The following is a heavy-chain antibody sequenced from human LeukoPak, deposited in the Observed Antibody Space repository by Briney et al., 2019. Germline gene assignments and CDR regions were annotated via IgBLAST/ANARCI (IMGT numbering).Heavy chain of an antibody. CDR2: IYYSGST. Sequence: PSETLSLTCAVSGASITRGGHYWTWIRQHPGKGLEWIGYIYYSGSTHYNPSLKSRVSISVDTSRNQFSLKVNSVTAADTAVYFCAREEEYGGYDLKAFDLWGQGTMVIVSS. CDR3: AREEEYGGYDLKAFDL. J-gene: IGHJ3*01. V-gene: IGHV4-31*11. D-gene: IGHD5-12*01. CDR1: GASITRGGHY.